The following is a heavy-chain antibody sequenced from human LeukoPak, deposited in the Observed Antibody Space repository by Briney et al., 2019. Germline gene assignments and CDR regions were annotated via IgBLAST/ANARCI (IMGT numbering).Heavy chain of an antibody. CDR2: IYSGGST. V-gene: IGHV3-53*05. D-gene: IGHD2-8*01. CDR1: GFTVSSNY. Sequence: GGSLRLSCAASGFTVSSNYMSWVRQAPGKGLEWVSVIYSGGSTYYADSVKGRFTISRDNSKNTLYLQMNSLRAEDTAVYYCARVMVGNYYYYGMDVWGQGTTVTVSS. CDR3: ARVMVGNYYYYGMDV. J-gene: IGHJ6*02.